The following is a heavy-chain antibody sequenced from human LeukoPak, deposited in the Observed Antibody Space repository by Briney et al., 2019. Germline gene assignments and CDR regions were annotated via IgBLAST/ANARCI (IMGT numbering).Heavy chain of an antibody. J-gene: IGHJ6*03. CDR2: IYYSGNT. CDR3: ASLGKTRFKEYYMDV. CDR1: GGSISSNY. Sequence: PSETLSLTCTVSGGSISSNYWSWVRQPPGKGLEWIGYIYYSGNTDYSPSLKSRVTISVDTSKNQFSLKLSSVTAADTAVYYCASLGKTRFKEYYMDVWGKGTTVTVSS. V-gene: IGHV4-59*01. D-gene: IGHD1/OR15-1a*01.